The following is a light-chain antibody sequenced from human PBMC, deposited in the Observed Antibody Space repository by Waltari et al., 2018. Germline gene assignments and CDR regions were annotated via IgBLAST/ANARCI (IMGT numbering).Light chain of an antibody. J-gene: IGKJ4*01. V-gene: IGKV3-15*01. CDR2: GAS. Sequence: EIVMTQSAATLSVSPGERATLSCRASRSVSTNFAWYQQKPGQPHRLLIFGASTRATGVPARVIGRGSGKEFTLPISTMQFEDSAVYYCQQYDNWPPFTFGGGTKVEIK. CDR1: RSVSTN. CDR3: QQYDNWPPFT.